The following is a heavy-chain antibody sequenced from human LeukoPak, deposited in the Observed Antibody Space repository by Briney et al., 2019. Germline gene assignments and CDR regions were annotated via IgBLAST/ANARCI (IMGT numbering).Heavy chain of an antibody. CDR1: GGSISSSSYY. D-gene: IGHD6-13*01. J-gene: IGHJ4*02. Sequence: SETLSLTCTVSGGSISSSSYYWGWIRQPPGKGLEWIGSIYYSGSTYYNPSLKSRVTISVDTSKNQFSLKLSSVTAADTAVYYCARVRSIAAAGVQLHFDYWGQGTLVTVSS. CDR2: IYYSGST. CDR3: ARVRSIAAAGVQLHFDY. V-gene: IGHV4-39*07.